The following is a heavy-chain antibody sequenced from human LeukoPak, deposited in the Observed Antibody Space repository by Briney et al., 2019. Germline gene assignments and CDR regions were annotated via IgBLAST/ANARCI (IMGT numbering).Heavy chain of an antibody. Sequence: GGSLRPSCAASGFTFSSYAMSWVRQAPAKGLEWVSAISGSGGSTYYADSVKGRFTISRDNSKNTLYLQMNSLRAEDTAVYYCAKVDPYDYGLNWFDPWGQGTLVTVSS. V-gene: IGHV3-23*01. CDR1: GFTFSSYA. CDR2: ISGSGGST. CDR3: AKVDPYDYGLNWFDP. J-gene: IGHJ5*02. D-gene: IGHD3-16*01.